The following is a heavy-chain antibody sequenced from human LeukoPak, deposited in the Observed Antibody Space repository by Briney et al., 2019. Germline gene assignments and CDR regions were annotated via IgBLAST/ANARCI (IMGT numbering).Heavy chain of an antibody. CDR1: GYTFTGYG. J-gene: IGHJ4*02. CDR2: ISAYNGNT. D-gene: IGHD5-12*01. V-gene: IGHV1-18*01. Sequence: GASVKVSCKASGYTFTGYGISWVRQAPGQGLEWMGWISAYNGNTNYAQKLQGRVTMTTDTSTSTAYMELRSLRSDDTAVYYCARVLTGYSGYYYFDYWGQGTLVTVSS. CDR3: ARVLTGYSGYYYFDY.